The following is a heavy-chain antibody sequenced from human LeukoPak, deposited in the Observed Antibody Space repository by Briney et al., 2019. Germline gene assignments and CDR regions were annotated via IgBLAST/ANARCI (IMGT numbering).Heavy chain of an antibody. J-gene: IGHJ4*02. CDR3: VVPWGF. V-gene: IGHV3-74*01. CDR2: INGDGTIT. Sequence: GGSLRLSCAASGFSFSNYWIYRVRQAPVKGLVWVSRINGDGTITTYADSVRGRFAISRDNAKNTLYLQMNSLRPEDTAVYYCVVPWGFWGRGTLVTVSS. D-gene: IGHD2-2*01. CDR1: GFSFSNYW.